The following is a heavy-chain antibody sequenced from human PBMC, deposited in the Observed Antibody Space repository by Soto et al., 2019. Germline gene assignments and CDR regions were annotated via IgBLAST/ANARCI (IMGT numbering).Heavy chain of an antibody. CDR1: GFTVSSSY. D-gene: IGHD4-4*01. J-gene: IGHJ6*02. CDR2: IYSGGST. V-gene: IGHV3-53*01. CDR3: ARSTLNYYYYGMDV. Sequence: PGGSLRLSCAASGFTVSSSYMSWVRQAPGKGLEWVSVIYSGGSTYYADSVKGRFTISRDNSKNTLYLQMNSLRAEDTAVYYCARSTLNYYYYGMDVWGQGTTVTVSS.